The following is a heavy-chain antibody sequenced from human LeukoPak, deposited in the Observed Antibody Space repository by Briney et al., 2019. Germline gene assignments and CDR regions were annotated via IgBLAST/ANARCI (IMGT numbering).Heavy chain of an antibody. CDR2: MNIDGSEK. V-gene: IGHV3-7*03. D-gene: IGHD1-26*01. CDR1: GFTFSSYW. CDR3: ARYSGSYEVNYYYYYGMDV. Sequence: GGSLRLSCAASGFTFSSYWMGWVRQAPGKRLEWVANMNIDGSEKYYADSAKGRFTISGDNAKNSLYLQKNSLRAEDTAVYYCARYSGSYEVNYYYYYGMDVWGQGTTVTVSS. J-gene: IGHJ6*02.